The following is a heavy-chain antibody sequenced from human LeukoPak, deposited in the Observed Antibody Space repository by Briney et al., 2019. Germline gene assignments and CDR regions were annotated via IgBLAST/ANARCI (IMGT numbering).Heavy chain of an antibody. Sequence: GRSLRLSCIASGFNFSDYDMHWVRQAPGKGLEWVAVISYDGSNKYYADSVKGRFTISRDNSKNTLYLQMNSLRAEDTAVYYCAREEGSPDAFDIWGQGTMVTVSS. CDR1: GFNFSDYD. J-gene: IGHJ3*02. CDR3: AREEGSPDAFDI. CDR2: ISYDGSNK. V-gene: IGHV3-30*19. D-gene: IGHD3-10*01.